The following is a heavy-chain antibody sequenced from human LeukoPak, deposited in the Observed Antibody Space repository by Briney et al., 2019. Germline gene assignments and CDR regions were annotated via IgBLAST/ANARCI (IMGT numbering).Heavy chain of an antibody. V-gene: IGHV1-2*02. Sequence: ASVKVSCKASGYTFTDYYMHWVRQAPGQGLEWMGWINPNSGGTNYAQKFQGRVTMTTDTSTNTAYMELRSLRSDDTAVYYCARFLCDNGVCHRAFDIWGQGTVVTVS. CDR3: ARFLCDNGVCHRAFDI. J-gene: IGHJ3*02. D-gene: IGHD2-8*01. CDR2: INPNSGGT. CDR1: GYTFTDYY.